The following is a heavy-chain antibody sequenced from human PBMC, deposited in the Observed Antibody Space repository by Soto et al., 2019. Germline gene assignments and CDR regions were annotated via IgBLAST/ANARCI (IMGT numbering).Heavy chain of an antibody. J-gene: IGHJ5*01. CDR1: GYTFTSYD. CDR3: ARSGYCSSTSCYRRNNWFDP. D-gene: IGHD2-2*01. Sequence: ASVRVSCKASGYTFTSYDINWVRQATGQGLEWMGWMNPNSGNTGYAQKFQGRVTMTRNTSISTAYMELSSLRYEDTAVYYCARSGYCSSTSCYRRNNWFDPWGQGTLVTVSS. CDR2: MNPNSGNT. V-gene: IGHV1-8*01.